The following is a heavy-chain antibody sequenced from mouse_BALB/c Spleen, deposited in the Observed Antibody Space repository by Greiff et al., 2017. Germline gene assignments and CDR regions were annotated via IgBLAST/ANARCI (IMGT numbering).Heavy chain of an antibody. CDR3: ARGAGGNYGGAMDY. D-gene: IGHD2-1*01. J-gene: IGHJ4*01. Sequence: QVQLQQPGAELVKPGASVKLSCKASGYTFTSYWMHWVKQRPGQGLEWIGEIDPSDSYTNYNQKFKGKATLTVDKSSSTAYMQLSSLTSEDSAVYYCARGAGGNYGGAMDYWGQGTSVTVSS. V-gene: IGHV1-69*02. CDR2: IDPSDSYT. CDR1: GYTFTSYW.